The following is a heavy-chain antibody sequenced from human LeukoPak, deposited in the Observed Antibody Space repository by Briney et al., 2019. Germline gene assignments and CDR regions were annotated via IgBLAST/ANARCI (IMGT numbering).Heavy chain of an antibody. CDR3: GKEEFGELVIGY. CDR1: GFTFSDYA. Sequence: GASLRLSCAASGFTFSDYAMTWVRQAPGKGLEWVSGISDSGSKTYYADSVQGRFTISRDNSKNSLFLQMNSLRAEDTAVYYCGKEEFGELVIGYWGQGILVTVTP. J-gene: IGHJ4*02. CDR2: ISDSGSKT. D-gene: IGHD3-10*01. V-gene: IGHV3-23*01.